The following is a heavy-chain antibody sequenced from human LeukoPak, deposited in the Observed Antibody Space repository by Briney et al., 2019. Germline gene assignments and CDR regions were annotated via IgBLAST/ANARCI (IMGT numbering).Heavy chain of an antibody. CDR2: KFYFGRT. V-gene: IGHV4-39*01. Sequence: PSETLSLTCTVSGGSISSPTYYWGWIRQPPGKGLEWIGSKFYFGRTYHNPSLTSRVTTSIDGSKNQFSLNLASVTAADTAVYYCASQRAGGCNYWYFDVWGRGTLVTVSS. CDR1: GGSISSPTYY. D-gene: IGHD6-19*01. J-gene: IGHJ2*01. CDR3: ASQRAGGCNYWYFDV.